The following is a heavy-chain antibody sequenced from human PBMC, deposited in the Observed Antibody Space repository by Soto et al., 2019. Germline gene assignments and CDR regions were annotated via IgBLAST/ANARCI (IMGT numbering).Heavy chain of an antibody. CDR1: GGGTLSNDA. CDR2: ISPFFGTT. D-gene: IGHD2-21*02. CDR3: AREVVTETTWGSFDS. Sequence: QVHLVQSGADGRKSGSSVRVSCTASGGGTLSNDAISWVRQAPGQGLEWLGRISPFFGTTDYSQSFQGRLTMTADASTRTVYMDLRSLTSDDTAVYYCAREVVTETTWGSFDSWGQGTLVTGSS. J-gene: IGHJ4*02. V-gene: IGHV1-69*01.